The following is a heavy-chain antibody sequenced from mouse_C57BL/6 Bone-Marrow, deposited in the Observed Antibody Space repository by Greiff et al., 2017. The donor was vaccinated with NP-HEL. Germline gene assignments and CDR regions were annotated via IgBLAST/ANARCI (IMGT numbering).Heavy chain of an antibody. Sequence: VQLVESGPELVKPGASVKISCKASGYTFTDYYINWVKQRPGQGLEWIGWIFPGSGSTYYNEKFKGKATLTVDKSSSTAYMLLSSLTSEDSAVYFCVYSNYVGYWGQGTTLTVSS. D-gene: IGHD2-5*01. J-gene: IGHJ2*01. CDR3: VYSNYVGY. CDR2: IFPGSGST. V-gene: IGHV1-75*01. CDR1: GYTFTDYY.